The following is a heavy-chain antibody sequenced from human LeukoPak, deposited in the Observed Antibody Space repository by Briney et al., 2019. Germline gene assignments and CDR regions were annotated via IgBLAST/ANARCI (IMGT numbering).Heavy chain of an antibody. CDR2: ISSSGSTI. V-gene: IGHV3-11*01. J-gene: IGHJ4*02. Sequence: AGGSLRLSCAASGFTFSDYYMSWIRQAPGKGLEWVSYISSSGSTIYYADSVKGRFTISRDNAKNSLYLQMNSLRAEDTAVYYCAKDRVAAAGTFKASGVLVMVPQFDYWGQGTLVTVSS. CDR3: AKDRVAAAGTFKASGVLVMVPQFDY. D-gene: IGHD6-13*01. CDR1: GFTFSDYY.